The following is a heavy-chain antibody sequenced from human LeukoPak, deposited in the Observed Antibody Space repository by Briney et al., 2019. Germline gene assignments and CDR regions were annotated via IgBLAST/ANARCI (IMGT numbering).Heavy chain of an antibody. CDR1: GGSISSSSYY. V-gene: IGHV4-39*07. Sequence: SETLSHTCTVSGGSISSSSYYWGWIRQPPGTGLEWIGSIYYSGSTYYNPSLKSRVTISVDTSKNQFSLKLSSVTAADTAVYYCARGTMSYYFDYWGQGTLVTVSS. D-gene: IGHD3-10*02. CDR2: IYYSGST. CDR3: ARGTMSYYFDY. J-gene: IGHJ4*02.